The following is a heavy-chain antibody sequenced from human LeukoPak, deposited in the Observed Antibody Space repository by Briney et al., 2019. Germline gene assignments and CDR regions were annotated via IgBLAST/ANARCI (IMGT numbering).Heavy chain of an antibody. CDR2: IDSGGNT. CDR3: ARVEDGDYSDY. Sequence: GGSLRLSCAASGFTVTNNYMSWVRQAPGKGLECVSVIDSGGNTYYSDSVRGRFTISKDNSKNTLYLQMNSLRAEDTAVYYCARVEDGDYSDYWGQGTLVTVSS. V-gene: IGHV3-53*01. D-gene: IGHD4-17*01. CDR1: GFTVTNNY. J-gene: IGHJ4*02.